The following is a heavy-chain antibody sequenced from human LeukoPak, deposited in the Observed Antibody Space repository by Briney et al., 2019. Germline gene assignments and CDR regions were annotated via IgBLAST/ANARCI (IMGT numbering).Heavy chain of an antibody. CDR3: ARDRWYDSSGSFLYYYYYGMDV. D-gene: IGHD3-22*01. Sequence: ASVKVSCKASGGTFSSYAISWVRQAPGQGLEWMGGIIPIFGTANYAQKFQGRVTITADESTSTAYMELSSLRSEDTAVYYCARDRWYDSSGSFLYYYYYGMDVWGQGTTVTVSS. CDR2: IIPIFGTA. CDR1: GGTFSSYA. J-gene: IGHJ6*02. V-gene: IGHV1-69*13.